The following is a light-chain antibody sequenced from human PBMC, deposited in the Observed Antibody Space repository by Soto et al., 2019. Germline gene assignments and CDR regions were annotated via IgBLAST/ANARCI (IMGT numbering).Light chain of an antibody. Sequence: DIQMTQCPYSLSASVGDRVTIPCRASQSISDFLNWYQQKPGKAPKLLIYAASTLQSGVPSRVSGSGAWTDCTLTISGLHPEDVETYYCQQTYSTPPTFGQGTKVDIK. CDR1: QSISDF. CDR3: QQTYSTPPT. V-gene: IGKV1-39*01. CDR2: AAS. J-gene: IGKJ1*01.